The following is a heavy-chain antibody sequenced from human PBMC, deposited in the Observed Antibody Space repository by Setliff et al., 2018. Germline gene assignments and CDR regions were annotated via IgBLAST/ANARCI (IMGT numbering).Heavy chain of an antibody. CDR3: ARLGGDSTGYSLDY. CDR1: GYNFINYW. J-gene: IGHJ4*02. V-gene: IGHV5-51*01. CDR2: IYPSDSDI. Sequence: TGESLKISCKGSGYNFINYWIGWVRQMPGKGLEWMGIIYPSDSDIRYSPSFQGQVTMSADKSFSTAFLQWSSLKASDTAIYYCARLGGDSTGYSLDYWGQGSLVTVSS. D-gene: IGHD3-9*01.